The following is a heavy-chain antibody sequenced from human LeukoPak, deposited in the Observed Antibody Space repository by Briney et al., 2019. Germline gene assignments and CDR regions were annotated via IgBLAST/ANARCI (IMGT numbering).Heavy chain of an antibody. CDR2: IYYSGTT. J-gene: IGHJ4*02. D-gene: IGHD6-19*01. CDR3: ARRGAVAGYFDY. Sequence: SETLSLTCTVSRGSISSGGNYRSWIRQCPGKGLEWIGYIYYSGTTYYNPSLESRVSISLDTSKNQFSLKLSSVTAADTAVYYCARRGAVAGYFDYWGQGTLVTVSS. CDR1: RGSISSGGNY. V-gene: IGHV4-31*03.